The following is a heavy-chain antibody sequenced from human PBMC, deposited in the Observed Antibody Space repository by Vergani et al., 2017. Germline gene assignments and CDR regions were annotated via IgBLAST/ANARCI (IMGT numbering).Heavy chain of an antibody. CDR1: GYSFTSYW. J-gene: IGHJ4*02. CDR2: IDPSDSYT. V-gene: IGHV5-10-1*01. CDR3: AITPHLGIAAAGMXDDY. Sequence: EVQLVQSGAEVKKPGESLRISCKGSGYSFTSYWISWVRQMPGKGLEWMGRIDPSDSYTNYSPSFQGHVTISADKSISTADRPWSSLKASDTAMYYCAITPHLGIAAAGMXDDYWGQGSLVTVSS. D-gene: IGHD6-13*01.